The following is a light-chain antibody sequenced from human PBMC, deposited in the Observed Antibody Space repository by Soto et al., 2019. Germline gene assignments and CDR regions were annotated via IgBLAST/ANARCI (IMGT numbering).Light chain of an antibody. Sequence: EIVMTQSPGTLSVSTGEGATLSCRASQSVDSNLAWYQQKPGQAPRLLIYGASTRATGIPDRFRGSGSGTEFTLTISSLQSEDFATYYCQRYNDYQYIFGQGTKLEIK. CDR3: QRYNDYQYI. V-gene: IGKV3D-15*01. J-gene: IGKJ2*01. CDR1: QSVDSN. CDR2: GAS.